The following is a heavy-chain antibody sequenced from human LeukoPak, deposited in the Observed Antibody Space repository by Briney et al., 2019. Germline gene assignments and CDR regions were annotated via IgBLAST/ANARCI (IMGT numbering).Heavy chain of an antibody. CDR2: IYYSGST. D-gene: IGHD3-22*01. J-gene: IGHJ6*03. CDR1: GGSISSYY. Sequence: PSETLSLTCTVSGGSISSYYWSWIRQPPGKGLEWIGYIYYSGSTNYNPSLKSRVSISIDTSKNQFSLKLSSVTAADTAVYYCARAGYYRYYYYYYYMDVWGKGTTVTVSS. CDR3: ARAGYYRYYYYYYYMDV. V-gene: IGHV4-59*01.